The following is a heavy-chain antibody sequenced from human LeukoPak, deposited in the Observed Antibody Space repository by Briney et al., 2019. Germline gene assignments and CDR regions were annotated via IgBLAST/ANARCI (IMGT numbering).Heavy chain of an antibody. V-gene: IGHV4-34*01. CDR1: GGSFSGYY. J-gene: IGHJ4*02. D-gene: IGHD2-2*01. CDR3: ARGMIVVVPAAIAFDY. CDR2: INHSGST. Sequence: SETLSLTCAVYGGSFSGYYWSWIRQPPGKGLEWIGEINHSGSTNYNPSLKSRVTISVDTSKNQFSLKLSSVTAADTAVYYCARGMIVVVPAAIAFDYWGQGTLVTASS.